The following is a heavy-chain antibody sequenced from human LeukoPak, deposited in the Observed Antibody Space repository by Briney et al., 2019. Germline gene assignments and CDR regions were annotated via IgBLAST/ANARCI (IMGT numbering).Heavy chain of an antibody. D-gene: IGHD3-10*01. V-gene: IGHV3-48*01. CDR3: GSTGDYYGSGSYYKDYYYGMDV. J-gene: IGHJ6*02. CDR1: GFTFSSYS. Sequence: TGGSLRLSCAASGFTFSSYSMNWVRQAPGKGLEWVSYISSSSSTIYYADSVKGRSTISRDNAKNSLYLQMNSLRAEDTAVYYCGSTGDYYGSGSYYKDYYYGMDVWGQGTTVTVSS. CDR2: ISSSSSTI.